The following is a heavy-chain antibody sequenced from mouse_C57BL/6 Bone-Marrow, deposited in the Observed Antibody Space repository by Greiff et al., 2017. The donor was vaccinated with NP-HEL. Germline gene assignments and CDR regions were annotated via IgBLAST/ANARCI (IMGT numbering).Heavy chain of an antibody. J-gene: IGHJ2*01. D-gene: IGHD2-1*01. V-gene: IGHV6-3*01. CDR3: TGNLPYYFDY. Sequence: EVQGVESGGGLVQPGGSMKLSCVASGFTFSNYWMNWVRQSPEKGLEWVAQIRLKSDNYATHYAESVKGRFTISRDDSKSSVYLQMNNLRAEDTGIYYCTGNLPYYFDYGGQGTTLTVSS. CDR2: IRLKSDNYAT. CDR1: GFTFSNYW.